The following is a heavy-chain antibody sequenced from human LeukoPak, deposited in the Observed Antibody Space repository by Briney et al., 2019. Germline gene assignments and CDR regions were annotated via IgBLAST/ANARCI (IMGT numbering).Heavy chain of an antibody. CDR2: ISSSSSYI. CDR1: GFTFSSYG. CDR3: AREDSYYYGSGSYPFDY. D-gene: IGHD3-10*01. V-gene: IGHV3-21*01. J-gene: IGHJ4*02. Sequence: GGSLRLSCAASGFTFSSYGMHWVRQAPGKGLEWVSSISSSSSYIYYADSVKGRFTISRDNAKNSLYLQMNSLRAEDTAVYYCAREDSYYYGSGSYPFDYWGQGTLVTVSS.